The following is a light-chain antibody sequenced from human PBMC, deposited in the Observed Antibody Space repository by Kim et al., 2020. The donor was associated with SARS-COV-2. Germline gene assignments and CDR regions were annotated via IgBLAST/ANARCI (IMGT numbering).Light chain of an antibody. Sequence: VSPRERAPLSCRASQSVSSNLAWYPQKPGQAPRLLIYGASTRATGIPARFSGSGSGTEFTLTISSLQSEDFAVYYCQQYNNWPMYTFGQGTKLEI. CDR1: QSVSSN. V-gene: IGKV3-15*01. J-gene: IGKJ2*01. CDR2: GAS. CDR3: QQYNNWPMYT.